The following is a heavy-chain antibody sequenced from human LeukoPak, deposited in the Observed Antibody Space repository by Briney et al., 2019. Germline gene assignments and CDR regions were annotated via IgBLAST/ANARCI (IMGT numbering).Heavy chain of an antibody. Sequence: GGSLRLSCAASGFTFSSYGMHWVRQAPGKGLEWVAVISYDGSNKYYADPVKGRFTISRDNSKNTLYLQMNSLRAEDTAVYYCGKDHDYDILTGYSFSYWGQGTLVTVSS. CDR3: GKDHDYDILTGYSFSY. D-gene: IGHD3-9*01. CDR1: GFTFSSYG. CDR2: ISYDGSNK. V-gene: IGHV3-30*18. J-gene: IGHJ4*02.